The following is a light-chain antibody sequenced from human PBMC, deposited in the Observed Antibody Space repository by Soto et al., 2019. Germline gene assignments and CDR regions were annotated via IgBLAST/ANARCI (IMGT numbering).Light chain of an antibody. J-gene: IGLJ3*02. CDR2: RNN. Sequence: QSVLTQPPSASGTPGQRVTISCSGSSSNIGSNYVYWYQQLPGTAPKLLIYRNNQRPSGVPDRFSGSKSGTSASLAISGLRSEVEADYYCAAWDDSLSGWVFGGGTKVTVL. CDR3: AAWDDSLSGWV. V-gene: IGLV1-47*01. CDR1: SSNIGSNY.